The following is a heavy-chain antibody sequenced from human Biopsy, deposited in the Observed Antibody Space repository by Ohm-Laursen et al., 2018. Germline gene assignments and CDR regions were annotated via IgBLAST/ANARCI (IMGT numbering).Heavy chain of an antibody. CDR3: ARSPASTWTGYFES. D-gene: IGHD6-13*01. V-gene: IGHV4-31*02. Sequence: SQTLSLTWLVSDFPLSSGAFYWSWIRQRPGKGLEWIGYIYYSGTTSFNPSLKSRVTMSVDTSANHFSLKLNSVTAADTALYYCARSPASTWTGYFESWGQGSLVTVSS. CDR1: DFPLSSGAFY. CDR2: IYYSGTT. J-gene: IGHJ4*02.